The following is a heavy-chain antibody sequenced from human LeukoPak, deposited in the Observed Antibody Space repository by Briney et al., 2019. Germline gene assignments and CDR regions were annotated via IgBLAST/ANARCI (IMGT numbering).Heavy chain of an antibody. D-gene: IGHD3-22*01. CDR1: XFTFSTYL. CDR2: INSDGSST. Sequence: GGSLRLSCAASXFTFSTYLMHWVRQAPGKGLVWVSRINSDGSSTSYADSVKGRFTISRDNGKNTLYLQMNSLRAEDTAVYYCARGGYYDSSGLFDYWGQGTLVTVSP. CDR3: ARGGYYDSSGLFDY. V-gene: IGHV3-74*01. J-gene: IGHJ4*02.